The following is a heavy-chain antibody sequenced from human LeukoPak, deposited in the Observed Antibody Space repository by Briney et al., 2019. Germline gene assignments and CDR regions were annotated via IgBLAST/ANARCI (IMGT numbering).Heavy chain of an antibody. V-gene: IGHV3-23*01. D-gene: IGHD6-13*01. Sequence: GGSLRLSCAASGFTFSSYAMSWVRQAPGKGLEWVSAISGSGGSTYYAGPVKGRFTISRDNSKNTLYLQMNSLRAEDTAVYYCAKAQYSSSWYDWFDPWGQGTLVTVSS. CDR1: GFTFSSYA. CDR3: AKAQYSSSWYDWFDP. CDR2: ISGSGGST. J-gene: IGHJ5*02.